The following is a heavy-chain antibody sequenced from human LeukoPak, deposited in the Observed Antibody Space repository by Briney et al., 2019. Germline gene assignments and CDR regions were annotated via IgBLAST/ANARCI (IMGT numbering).Heavy chain of an antibody. CDR2: ISSSSSYT. CDR3: ARDSSGWYRPSYYFDY. J-gene: IGHJ4*02. D-gene: IGHD6-19*01. CDR1: GFTFSDYY. V-gene: IGHV3-11*06. Sequence: GGSLRLSCAASGFTFSDYYMSWIRQAPGKGLEWVSYISSSSSYTNYADSVKGRFTISRDNAKNSLYLQMNSLRAEDTAVYYCARDSSGWYRPSYYFDYWGQGTLVTVSS.